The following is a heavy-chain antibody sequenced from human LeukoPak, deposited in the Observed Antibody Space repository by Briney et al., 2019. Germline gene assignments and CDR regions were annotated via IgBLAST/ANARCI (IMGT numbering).Heavy chain of an antibody. CDR3: ARKAMDALYYFDS. Sequence: PGGSLRLSCAASGFTFRSYSMNWVRQAPGKGLEWVSSISSGSSYISSADSVKGRFTISRDNAKNSLYLQMNSLRDEDTAVYHCARKAMDALYYFDSWGQGTLVTVSS. CDR2: ISSGSSYI. V-gene: IGHV3-21*04. J-gene: IGHJ4*02. CDR1: GFTFRSYS. D-gene: IGHD2-8*01.